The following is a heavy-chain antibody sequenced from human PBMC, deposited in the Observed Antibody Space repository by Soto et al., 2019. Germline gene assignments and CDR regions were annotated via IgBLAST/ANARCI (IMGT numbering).Heavy chain of an antibody. J-gene: IGHJ6*02. D-gene: IGHD5-18*01. CDR3: AKWAGQLWPEQGYYYGMDV. V-gene: IGHV3-23*01. CDR1: GFTFISYA. Sequence: PGGSLRLSCAASGFTFISYAMSCVRHSPLKWREWVSAISGSGGSTYYADSVKGRFTISRDNSKNTLYLQMNSLRAEDTAVYYCAKWAGQLWPEQGYYYGMDVWGQGTTVTVSS. CDR2: ISGSGGST.